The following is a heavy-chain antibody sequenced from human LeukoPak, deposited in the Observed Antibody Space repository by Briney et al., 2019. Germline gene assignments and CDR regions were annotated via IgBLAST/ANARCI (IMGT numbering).Heavy chain of an antibody. Sequence: GGSLRLSCAGSGFNFGGYGMHWFRQTPGKGLERVAVIPYDGSRGFYADSVKRRFTISRDNSKNTMSVQMDDLRAEDTAVYYCTRYNNDHFDYWGQGTLVTVSS. D-gene: IGHD1-14*01. CDR3: TRYNNDHFDY. CDR1: GFNFGGYG. V-gene: IGHV3-33*01. J-gene: IGHJ4*02. CDR2: IPYDGSRG.